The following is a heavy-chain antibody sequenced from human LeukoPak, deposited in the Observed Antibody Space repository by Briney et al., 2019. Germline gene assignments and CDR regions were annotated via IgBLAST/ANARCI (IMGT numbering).Heavy chain of an antibody. D-gene: IGHD2-15*01. Sequence: GGSLRLSCAASGFTFNNYAMHWVRQAPGKGLAWVAVISYDGSNKYYADSVKGRFTISRDNSKNTLYLQMDSLRAEDTAVYYCARRYCSGGRCPNYFDYWGQGTLVTVFS. CDR1: GFTFNNYA. V-gene: IGHV3-30*04. CDR3: ARRYCSGGRCPNYFDY. J-gene: IGHJ4*02. CDR2: ISYDGSNK.